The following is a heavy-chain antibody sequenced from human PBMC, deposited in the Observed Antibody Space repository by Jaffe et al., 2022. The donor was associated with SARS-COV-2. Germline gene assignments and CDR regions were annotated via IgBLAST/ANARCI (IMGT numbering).Heavy chain of an antibody. Sequence: QVQLQQWGAGLLKPSETLSLTCAVYGGSFSGYYWSWIRQPPGKGLEWIGEINHSGSTNYNPSLKSRVTISVDTSKNQFSLKLSSVTAADTAVYYCARGVLAAATNFDYWGQGTLVTVSS. CDR3: ARGVLAAATNFDY. D-gene: IGHD1-26*01. CDR1: GGSFSGYY. CDR2: INHSGST. J-gene: IGHJ4*02. V-gene: IGHV4-34*01.